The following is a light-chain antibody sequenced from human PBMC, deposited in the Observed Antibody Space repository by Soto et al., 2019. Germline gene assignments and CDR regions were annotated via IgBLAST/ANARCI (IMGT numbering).Light chain of an antibody. V-gene: IGKV3-15*01. CDR2: DTS. CDR1: HSVRRF. Sequence: EIVMTQSPATLSVSPGERATLSCRASHSVRRFLAWYQQKPGQAPRLLIYDTSTRAAGVPARFSGSGSETEFTLTISSLQSEDFAVYYCQQYANWYTFGQGTQLEIK. J-gene: IGKJ2*01. CDR3: QQYANWYT.